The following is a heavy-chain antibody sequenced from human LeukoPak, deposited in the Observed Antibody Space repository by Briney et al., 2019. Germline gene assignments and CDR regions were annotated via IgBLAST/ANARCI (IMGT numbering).Heavy chain of an antibody. CDR3: ARDGGSSSHYNWFDP. D-gene: IGHD6-6*01. CDR2: INPNSGGT. CDR1: GYTFTSYY. V-gene: IGHV1-2*02. J-gene: IGHJ5*02. Sequence: ASVKVSCKASGYTFTSYYMHWVRQAPGQGPEWMGWINPNSGGTNYAQKFQGRVTMTRDTSISTAYMELSRLRSDDTAVYYCARDGGSSSHYNWFDPWGQGTLVTVSS.